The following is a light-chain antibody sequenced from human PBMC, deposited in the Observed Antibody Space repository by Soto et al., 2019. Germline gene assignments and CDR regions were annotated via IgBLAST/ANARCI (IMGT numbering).Light chain of an antibody. CDR3: QHYNSFPIT. CDR2: DAS. CDR1: QDIRFY. J-gene: IGKJ5*01. Sequence: DIQMTQSPSSLSASLGDRVTITCQASQDIRFYLNWFHQKTGQSPKHLIYDASQLETGVPSRFSGSGSGTDFTFTITGLQPEDIGTYYCQHYNSFPITFGQGTRLDI. V-gene: IGKV1-33*01.